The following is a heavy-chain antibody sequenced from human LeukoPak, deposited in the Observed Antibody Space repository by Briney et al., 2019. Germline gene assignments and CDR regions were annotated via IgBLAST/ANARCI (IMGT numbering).Heavy chain of an antibody. CDR2: ISGSGGST. D-gene: IGHD6-13*01. CDR3: AKVPSSSWYVYYFDY. V-gene: IGHV3-23*01. CDR1: GFTFSSYA. Sequence: GGSLRLSRAASGFTFSSYAMSWVRQAPGKGLEWVSAISGSGGSTYYADSVKGRFTISRDNSKNTLYLQMNSLRAEDTAVYYCAKVPSSSWYVYYFDYWGQGTLVTVSS. J-gene: IGHJ4*02.